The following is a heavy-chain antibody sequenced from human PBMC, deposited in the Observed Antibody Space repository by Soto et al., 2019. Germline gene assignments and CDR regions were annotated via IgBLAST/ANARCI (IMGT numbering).Heavy chain of an antibody. D-gene: IGHD3-22*01. CDR1: GGSVSTSSYY. CDR3: ARGRITYYYDSSGYYYSFDY. V-gene: IGHV4-39*01. CDR2: VYYTGST. Sequence: PSETLSLTCTVSGGSVSTSSYYWGWIRQPPGRGLEWIGTVYYTGSTYYNPSLNNRVTISVDSSRNQFSLKLNSVTAADTAVYYCARGRITYYYDSSGYYYSFDYWGQGTLVTVSS. J-gene: IGHJ4*02.